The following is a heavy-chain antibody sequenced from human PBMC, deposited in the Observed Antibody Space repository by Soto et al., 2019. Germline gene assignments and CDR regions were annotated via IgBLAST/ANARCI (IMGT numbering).Heavy chain of an antibody. D-gene: IGHD1-26*01. CDR2: ISFDGRKE. CDR1: DFTIGSHG. Sequence: LSSRAFDFTIGSHGMLLIRPPPIRGLEWVALISFDGRKEYYADSVKGRFTVSRDNSRSMVYLQMDSLRPDDTAIYYCARPIPRWGYHYGMDVWGQGKKVPVSS. V-gene: IGHV3-30*03. CDR3: ARPIPRWGYHYGMDV. J-gene: IGHJ6*02.